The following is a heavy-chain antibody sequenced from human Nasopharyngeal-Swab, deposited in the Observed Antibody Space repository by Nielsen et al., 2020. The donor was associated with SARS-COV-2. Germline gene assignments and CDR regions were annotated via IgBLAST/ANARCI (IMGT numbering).Heavy chain of an antibody. CDR2: FNPNSGGT. V-gene: IGHV1-2*06. J-gene: IGHJ4*02. CDR3: TGDRGSGYFDS. CDR1: GYTFIGYY. D-gene: IGHD3-3*01. Sequence: LVKVSCKTSGYTFIGYYIHWVRQAPGQGLEWMGRFNPNSGGTNYAQELQGRVTMTGDTPISTAYMELSRVRSDDTAMYYCTGDRGSGYFDSWGQGTLVIVSS.